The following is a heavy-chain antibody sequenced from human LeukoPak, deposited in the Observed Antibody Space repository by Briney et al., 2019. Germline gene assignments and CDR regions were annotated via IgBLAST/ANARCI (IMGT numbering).Heavy chain of an antibody. CDR1: GFTFSTYS. J-gene: IGHJ3*02. CDR3: ARDAHFGGVFDI. D-gene: IGHD2-21*01. Sequence: GGSLRLSCAASGFTFSTYSMHWVRQAPGKGLVWVSRIKADGRDTTYADSVKGRFTVSRDNAKNTLYLQMNSLRGEDTALYYCARDAHFGGVFDIWGQGTMVTVSS. CDR2: IKADGRDT. V-gene: IGHV3-74*03.